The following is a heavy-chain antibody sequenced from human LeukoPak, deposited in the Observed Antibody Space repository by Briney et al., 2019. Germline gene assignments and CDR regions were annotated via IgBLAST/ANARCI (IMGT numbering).Heavy chain of an antibody. Sequence: SETLSLTCTVSGGSISSYYWSWIRQPPGKGLEWIGYIYYSGSTNYNPSLKSRVTISVDTSKNQFSLKLSSVTAADTAVYYCARDQMGMNWFDPWGQGTLVTASS. D-gene: IGHD1-26*01. CDR1: GGSISSYY. V-gene: IGHV4-59*01. CDR3: ARDQMGMNWFDP. CDR2: IYYSGST. J-gene: IGHJ5*02.